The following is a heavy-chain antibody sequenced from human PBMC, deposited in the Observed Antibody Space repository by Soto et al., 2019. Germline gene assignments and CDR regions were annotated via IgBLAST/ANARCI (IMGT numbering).Heavy chain of an antibody. V-gene: IGHV3-9*01. CDR1: GFTFDDYA. D-gene: IGHD6-19*01. J-gene: IGHJ4*02. CDR2: ISWNSGSI. CDR3: AKAHGHSSGWSYFDY. Sequence: EVQLVESGGGLVQPGRSLRLSCAASGFTFDDYAMHWVRQAPGKGLEWVSGISWNSGSIGYADSVKGRFTISRDNAKNSLCLQMNSLRAEDTALYYCAKAHGHSSGWSYFDYWGQGTLVTVSS.